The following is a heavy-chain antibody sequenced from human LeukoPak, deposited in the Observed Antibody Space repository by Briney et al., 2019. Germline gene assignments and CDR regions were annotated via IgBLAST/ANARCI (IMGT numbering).Heavy chain of an antibody. V-gene: IGHV3-48*03. J-gene: IGHJ4*02. Sequence: GGSLRLSCAASGFTFSSSEMNWVRQAPGKGLERISYISSSGSDIYYADSVRGRFTISRDNAKNSLYLQLNSLRAEDTAVYYCARAEDGSITGFDYWGQGTLVTVSS. D-gene: IGHD3-10*01. CDR3: ARAEDGSITGFDY. CDR2: ISSSGSDI. CDR1: GFTFSSSE.